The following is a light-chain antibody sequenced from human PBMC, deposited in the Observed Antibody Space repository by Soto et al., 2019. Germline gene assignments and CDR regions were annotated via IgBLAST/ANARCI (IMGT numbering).Light chain of an antibody. CDR3: QQLNSYPPLS. CDR2: AAS. J-gene: IGKJ4*01. V-gene: IGKV1-9*01. Sequence: DIQLTQSPSFLSASVGDRVTITCRASQGISSYLAWYQQKPGKAPKLLIYAASTLQSGVPSRFTGSGSGTEFTLTISSLQPEDFATYYCQQLNSYPPLSFGGGNKVEIQ. CDR1: QGISSY.